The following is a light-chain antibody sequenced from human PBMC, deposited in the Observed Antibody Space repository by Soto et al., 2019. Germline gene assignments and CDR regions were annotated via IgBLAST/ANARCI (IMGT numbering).Light chain of an antibody. V-gene: IGKV3-11*01. CDR2: DAS. Sequence: EIVLTQSPATLSLSPGEIATLSCRSSQSVSSCVAWYQQKPGQAPRLLIYDASNRSTGIPSRFSGSGSGTDFTLTISSLEPEYFAVDYCQQRSNTGTFGPETKVDIQ. CDR3: QQRSNTGT. CDR1: QSVSSC. J-gene: IGKJ3*01.